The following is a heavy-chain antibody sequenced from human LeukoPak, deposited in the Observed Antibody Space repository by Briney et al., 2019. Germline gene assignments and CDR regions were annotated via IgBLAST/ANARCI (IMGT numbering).Heavy chain of an antibody. CDR1: GFIFRNYA. D-gene: IGHD3-9*01. CDR2: ITGSGDTT. J-gene: IGHJ4*02. V-gene: IGHV3-23*01. Sequence: GASLRLSCAASGFIFRNYAMSWVRQAQGKGLEWVSAITGSGDTTYYADSVKGRFTISRDNSKNTLYVEMNTLRAEDTAVYYCAKWGDYDILTGYYVSDFWGQGTLVTVSS. CDR3: AKWGDYDILTGYYVSDF.